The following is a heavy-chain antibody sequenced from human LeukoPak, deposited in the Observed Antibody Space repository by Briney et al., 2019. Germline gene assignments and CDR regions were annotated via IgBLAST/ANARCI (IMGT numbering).Heavy chain of an antibody. Sequence: GGSLRLSCAASGFTFSSYGMHWVRQAPGKGLEWVAVIWYDGSNKYYADSVKGRFTISRDNSKNTLYLQMNSLRAEDTAVYYCVVVPAARSLAMTGYFQHWGQGTLVTVSS. CDR1: GFTFSSYG. CDR2: IWYDGSNK. D-gene: IGHD2-2*01. J-gene: IGHJ1*01. CDR3: VVVPAARSLAMTGYFQH. V-gene: IGHV3-33*01.